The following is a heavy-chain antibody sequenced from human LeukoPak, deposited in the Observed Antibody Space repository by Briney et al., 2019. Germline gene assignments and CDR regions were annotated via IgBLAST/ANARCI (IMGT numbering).Heavy chain of an antibody. CDR3: ARGIVVVIHN. Sequence: GGSLGLSCAASGFTFSSYSMNWVRQAPGKGLEWVSSISSSSSYIYYADSVKGRFTISRDNAKNSLYLQMNSLRAEDTAVYYCARGIVVVIHNWGQGTLVTVSS. J-gene: IGHJ4*02. CDR1: GFTFSSYS. CDR2: ISSSSSYI. D-gene: IGHD3-22*01. V-gene: IGHV3-21*01.